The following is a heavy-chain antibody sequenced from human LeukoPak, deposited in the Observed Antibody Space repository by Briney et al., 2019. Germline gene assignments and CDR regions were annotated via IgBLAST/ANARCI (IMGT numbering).Heavy chain of an antibody. CDR3: ARGPPTELPAAMPSGYYYGMDV. V-gene: IGHV1-69*13. Sequence: SVMVSCKASGGTFSSYAISWVRQAPGQGLEWMGGIIPIFGTANYAQKFQGRVTITADESTSTAYMELSSLRSEDTAVYYCARGPPTELPAAMPSGYYYGMDVWGKGTTVTVSS. D-gene: IGHD2-2*01. CDR1: GGTFSSYA. CDR2: IIPIFGTA. J-gene: IGHJ6*04.